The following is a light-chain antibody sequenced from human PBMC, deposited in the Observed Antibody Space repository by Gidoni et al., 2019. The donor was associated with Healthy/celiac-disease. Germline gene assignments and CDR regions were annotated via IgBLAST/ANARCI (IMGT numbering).Light chain of an antibody. V-gene: IGKV3-11*01. CDR3: QQRSNWPPGAIT. CDR1: QSVSSY. CDR2: DAS. Sequence: EIVLTQSPATLSLSPGERATLSCRASQSVSSYLAWYQQKPGPAPRLLIYDASNRATGIPARFSGSGSGTDFTLTISSLEPEDFAVYYCQQRSNWPPGAITFXQXTRLEIK. J-gene: IGKJ5*01.